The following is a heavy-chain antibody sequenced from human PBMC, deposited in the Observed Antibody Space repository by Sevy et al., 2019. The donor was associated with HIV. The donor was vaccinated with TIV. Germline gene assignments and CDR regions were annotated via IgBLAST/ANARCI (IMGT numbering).Heavy chain of an antibody. CDR1: GFTFSSYG. V-gene: IGHV3-30*02. J-gene: IGHJ4*02. Sequence: GSLRLSCAASGFTFSSYGMHWVRQAPGKGLEWVAFMRYDGSNKYYADSVKGRFTISRDNSKNTLYLQMNSLRAEDTAVYYCAKGGYSSSTSDYWGQGTLVTVSS. CDR2: MRYDGSNK. D-gene: IGHD6-13*01. CDR3: AKGGYSSSTSDY.